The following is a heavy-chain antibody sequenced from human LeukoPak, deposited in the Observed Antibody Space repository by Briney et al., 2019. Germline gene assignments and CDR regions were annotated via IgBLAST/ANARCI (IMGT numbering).Heavy chain of an antibody. D-gene: IGHD3-9*01. Sequence: PGGSLRLSCAASGFTFSSYAMSWVRQAPGKGLEWVSDITSSGDSTYYADSVKGRFTISRDNPKNTLCLQMNSLRAEDTAIYYCVKEYFGSAFDYWGQGTVVTVSS. CDR2: ITSSGDST. CDR3: VKEYFGSAFDY. CDR1: GFTFSSYA. V-gene: IGHV3-23*01. J-gene: IGHJ4*02.